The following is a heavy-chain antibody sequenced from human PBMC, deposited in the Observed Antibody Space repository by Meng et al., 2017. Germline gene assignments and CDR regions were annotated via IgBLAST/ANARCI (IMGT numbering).Heavy chain of an antibody. CDR2: IYYSGST. J-gene: IGHJ4*02. V-gene: IGHV4-39*07. CDR1: GGSISSSSYY. D-gene: IGHD2-21*01. CDR3: ASSPFITSCDAGLDY. Sequence: SETLSPTCTVDGGSISSSSYYWGWIRQPPGKGLEWIGSIYYSGSTHYNPSLQSRVTITVDTSKNQFSLKLSSVTAADTAVYYCASSPFITSCDAGLDYWGQGTLVTVSS.